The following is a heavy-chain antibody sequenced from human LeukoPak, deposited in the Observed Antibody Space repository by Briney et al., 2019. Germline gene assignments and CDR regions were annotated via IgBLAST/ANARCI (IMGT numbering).Heavy chain of an antibody. CDR1: GFTFSTYA. CDR3: AKDPNGDYVGAFDM. CDR2: ISYDGNNK. D-gene: IGHD4-17*01. V-gene: IGHV3-30-3*01. J-gene: IGHJ3*02. Sequence: GGSLRLSCAASGFTFSTYAIHWVRQAPGKGLEWVAVISYDGNNKYYADSVKGRFTISRDNSKNTLYLQMTSLRSEDTAVYYCAKDPNGDYVGAFDMWGPGTMVTVSS.